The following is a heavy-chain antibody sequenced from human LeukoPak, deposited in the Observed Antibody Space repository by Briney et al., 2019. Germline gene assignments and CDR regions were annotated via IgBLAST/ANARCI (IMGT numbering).Heavy chain of an antibody. CDR1: GFTFSSYA. J-gene: IGHJ4*02. Sequence: GGSLRLSCAASGFTFSSYAMSWVRQAPGKGLEWVSAISGSGGSTYYADSVKGRFTISRDNSKNTLHLQMNSLRAEDTAVYYCAKGGYSSSDFDYWGQGTLVTVSS. CDR3: AKGGYSSSDFDY. V-gene: IGHV3-23*01. CDR2: ISGSGGST. D-gene: IGHD6-13*01.